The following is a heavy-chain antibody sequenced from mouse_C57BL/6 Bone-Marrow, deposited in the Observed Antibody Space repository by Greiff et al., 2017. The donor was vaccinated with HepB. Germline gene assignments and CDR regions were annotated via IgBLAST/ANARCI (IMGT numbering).Heavy chain of an antibody. CDR1: GYAFSSYW. D-gene: IGHD1-1*01. CDR3: ARRMLTTVVADYFDY. V-gene: IGHV1-80*01. CDR2: IYPGDGDT. Sequence: LVESGAELVKPGASVKISCKASGYAFSSYWMNWVKQRPGKGLEWIGQIYPGDGDTNYNGKFKGKATLTADKSSSTAYMQLSSLTAEDSAVYFCARRMLTTVVADYFDYWGQGTTLTVSS. J-gene: IGHJ2*01.